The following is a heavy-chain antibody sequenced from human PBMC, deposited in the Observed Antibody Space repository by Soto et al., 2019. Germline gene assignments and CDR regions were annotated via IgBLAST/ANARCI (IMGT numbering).Heavy chain of an antibody. J-gene: IGHJ4*02. D-gene: IGHD3-9*01. Sequence: QITLKESGPTLVKPTQTLTLTCTFSGFSLSTSGVGVGWFRQPPGKALECLALIYWDDDKRYSPSLKSRLTITKDTTKNQVVLTMPDMDAVDTATYYGQHSLPGRVIDYWGQGTLVTGSS. V-gene: IGHV2-5*02. CDR2: IYWDDDK. CDR1: GFSLSTSGVG. CDR3: QHSLPGRVIDY.